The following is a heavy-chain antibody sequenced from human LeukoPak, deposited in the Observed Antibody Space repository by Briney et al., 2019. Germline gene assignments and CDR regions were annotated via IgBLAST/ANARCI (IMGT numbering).Heavy chain of an antibody. CDR3: ARGARGLPGIAAAGLLVYMDV. Sequence: ASVKVSCKASGYTFTSYGISWVRQAPGQGLEWMGWISAYNGNTNYAQKLQGRVTLTTDKSTRTAYVELRSLRSDATGVYYCARGARGLPGIAAAGLLVYMDVWGKGTTVTVSS. CDR2: ISAYNGNT. CDR1: GYTFTSYG. J-gene: IGHJ6*03. D-gene: IGHD6-13*01. V-gene: IGHV1-18*01.